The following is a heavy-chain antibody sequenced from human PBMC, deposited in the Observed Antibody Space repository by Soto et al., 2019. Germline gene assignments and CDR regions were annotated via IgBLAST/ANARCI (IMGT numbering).Heavy chain of an antibody. CDR2: INVSNGNT. J-gene: IGHJ4*02. D-gene: IGHD2-15*01. CDR3: AREGAHYTPLDH. Sequence: ASVKVSCKASGYTFTDYAIHWVRQAPGQGLEWMGWINVSNGNTEYSRKFQGRVTNVRDMSASTAYIEVTSLTSEDTAIYYCAREGAHYTPLDHWGQGTLVTVSS. V-gene: IGHV1-3*01. CDR1: GYTFTDYA.